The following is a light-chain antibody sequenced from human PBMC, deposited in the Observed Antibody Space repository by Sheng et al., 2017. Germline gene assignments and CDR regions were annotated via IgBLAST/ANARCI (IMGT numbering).Light chain of an antibody. J-gene: IGKJ1*01. V-gene: IGKV1-8*01. CDR3: QQYYSYPAA. CDR1: QGISSY. Sequence: AIRMTQSPSSFSASTGDRVTITCRASQGISSYLAWYQQKPGKAPKLLIYAASTLQSGVPSRFSGSGSGTDFTLTISCLQSEDFATYYCQQYYSYPAAFGQG. CDR2: AAS.